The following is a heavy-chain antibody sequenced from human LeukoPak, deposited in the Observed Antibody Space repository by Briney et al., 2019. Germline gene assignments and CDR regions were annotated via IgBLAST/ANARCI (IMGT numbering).Heavy chain of an antibody. CDR3: ARVSGLGMNEYYQH. CDR1: GLTFSNSW. Sequence: GGSLRLSCEASGLTFSNSWMHWVRQVPGKGLVWVSRINNDGTTISYADSVKGRFTISRDNAKNTLYLQMNSLRAEDTAVYYCARVSGLGMNEYYQHWGQGTLVTVAS. J-gene: IGHJ1*01. D-gene: IGHD3-10*01. V-gene: IGHV3-74*01. CDR2: INNDGTTI.